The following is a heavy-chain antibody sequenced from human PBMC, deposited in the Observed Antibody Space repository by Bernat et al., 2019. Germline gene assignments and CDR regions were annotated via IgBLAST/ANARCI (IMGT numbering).Heavy chain of an antibody. D-gene: IGHD5-18*01. CDR3: ARARAENTAVAPSVY. J-gene: IGHJ4*02. CDR2: ISSSSYI. CDR1: GFTFSSYS. V-gene: IGHV3-21*05. Sequence: EVQLVESGGGLVKPGGSLRLSCAASGFTFSSYSINWVRQAPGKGLEWVSYISSSSYIYYADSVKGRFTISRDNAKNSLYLQMNSLRAEDTAVYYCARARAENTAVAPSVYWGQGTLVTVSS.